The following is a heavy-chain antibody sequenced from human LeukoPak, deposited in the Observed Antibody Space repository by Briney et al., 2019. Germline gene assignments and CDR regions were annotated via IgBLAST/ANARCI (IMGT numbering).Heavy chain of an antibody. J-gene: IGHJ4*02. CDR2: INHSGST. V-gene: IGHV4-34*01. CDR3: AREYSSGWPGFDY. CDR1: GVSFSGYY. Sequence: SETLSLTCAVYGVSFSGYYWSWIRQPPGKGLEWIGEINHSGSTNYNPSLKSRVTISVDTSKNQFSLKLSSVTAADTAVYYCAREYSSGWPGFDYWGQGTLVTVSS. D-gene: IGHD6-19*01.